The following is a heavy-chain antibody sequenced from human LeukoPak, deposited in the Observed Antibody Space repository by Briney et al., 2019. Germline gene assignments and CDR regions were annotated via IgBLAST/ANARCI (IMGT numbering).Heavy chain of an antibody. CDR3: ARATKGYYYGMDV. J-gene: IGHJ6*02. CDR1: GGSFSGYY. V-gene: IGHV4-34*01. Sequence: ASETLSLTCAVYGGSFSGYYWSWIRQPPGKGLEWIGEINHSGSTNYNPSLKSRVTISVDTSKNQFSLKLSSVTAADTAVYYCARATKGYYYGMDVWGQGTTVTVSS. CDR2: INHSGST.